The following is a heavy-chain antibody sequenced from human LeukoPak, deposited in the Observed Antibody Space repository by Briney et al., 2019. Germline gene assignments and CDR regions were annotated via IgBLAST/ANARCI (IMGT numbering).Heavy chain of an antibody. CDR1: GGTFSSYA. Sequence: EASVKVSCKASGGTFSSYAISWVRQAPGQGLEWMGGIIPIFGTANYAQKFQGRVTITTDESTSTAYMELSRLRSDDTAVYYCAREHYDILTGYYDWGQGTLVTVSS. D-gene: IGHD3-9*01. V-gene: IGHV1-69*05. CDR2: IIPIFGTA. J-gene: IGHJ4*02. CDR3: AREHYDILTGYYD.